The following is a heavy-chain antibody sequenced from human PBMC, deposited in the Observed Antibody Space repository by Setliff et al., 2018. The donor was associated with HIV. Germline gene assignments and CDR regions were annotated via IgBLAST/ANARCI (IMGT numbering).Heavy chain of an antibody. J-gene: IGHJ4*02. Sequence: LSLTCAASGFTFSNYWMHWVRQIPGKGLVWVSGIYRGGSTYYADSVKGRFTISRDNSKNTLFLQMNSLRAEDTAVYYCARKGDWGQGTLVTVSS. CDR3: ARKGD. CDR1: GFTFSNYW. V-gene: IGHV3-66*01. CDR2: IYRGGST.